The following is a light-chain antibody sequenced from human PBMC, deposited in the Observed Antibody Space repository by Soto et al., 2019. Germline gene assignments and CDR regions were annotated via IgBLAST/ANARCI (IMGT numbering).Light chain of an antibody. J-gene: IGKJ2*01. CDR2: GAT. V-gene: IGKV1-39*01. Sequence: DIEMTQSPSSLSASVGDRVTITCRASQSVSKYLHWYQQKPGQAPKVLIYGATTLHSGVPSRFSGSGSGTEFTLSISSLQPEDFSSYYCQQSYSTPTFGQGTKLEIK. CDR1: QSVSKY. CDR3: QQSYSTPT.